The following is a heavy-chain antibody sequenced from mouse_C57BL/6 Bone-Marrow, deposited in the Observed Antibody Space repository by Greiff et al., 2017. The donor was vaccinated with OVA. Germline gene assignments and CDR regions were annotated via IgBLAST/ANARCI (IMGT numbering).Heavy chain of an antibody. CDR1: GFTFSSYA. Sequence: EVQRVESGGGLVKPGGSLKLSCAASGFTFSSYAMSWVRQTPEKRLEWVATISDGGSYTYYPDNVKGRFTISRDNAKNNLYLQMSHLKSEDTAMYYCARGNWDWGQGTLGTVSA. D-gene: IGHD4-1*01. CDR3: ARGNWD. CDR2: ISDGGSYT. J-gene: IGHJ3*01. V-gene: IGHV5-4*01.